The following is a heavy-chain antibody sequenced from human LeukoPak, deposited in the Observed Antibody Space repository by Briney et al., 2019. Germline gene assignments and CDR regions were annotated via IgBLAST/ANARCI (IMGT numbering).Heavy chain of an antibody. V-gene: IGHV3-74*01. Sequence: PGRSLRLSCAAAGFTFTTYSVHWVRHVPGKGLVWVSRVKSDGRRTYYTDSVKGRFTISRDNAKSTLYLQMDSLRAEDTAVYYCARALSSAWGLVDCWGQGTLVTVSS. CDR3: ARALSSAWGLVDC. CDR2: VKSDGRRT. CDR1: GFTFTTYS. J-gene: IGHJ4*02. D-gene: IGHD6-19*01.